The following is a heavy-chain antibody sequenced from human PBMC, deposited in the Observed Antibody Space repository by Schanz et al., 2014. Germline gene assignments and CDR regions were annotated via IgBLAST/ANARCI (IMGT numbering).Heavy chain of an antibody. J-gene: IGHJ4*02. CDR1: GGTFSSYT. D-gene: IGHD2-21*01. Sequence: QVQLVQSEAEVKKPGSSVKVSCKASGGTFSSYTISWVRQAPGQGLEWMGRIIPSLGLAKYEQKFQDKVTITADTSTTTAYMELSGLISEDTAVYYCARDRLECGAECYSVEVFEIWGQGTLVIVSS. CDR2: IIPSLGLA. V-gene: IGHV1-69*08. CDR3: ARDRLECGAECYSVEVFEI.